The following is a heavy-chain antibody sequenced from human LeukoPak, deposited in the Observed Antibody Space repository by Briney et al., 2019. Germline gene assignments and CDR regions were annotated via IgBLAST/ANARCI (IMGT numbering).Heavy chain of an antibody. D-gene: IGHD3-22*01. CDR3: ARGRHYYDSSDYYYEGDAFDI. Sequence: ASVKVSCKASADTFTSYYMHWVRQAPGQGLEWMAIINPIGGSTTYAQNFQGRVTMTRDMSTSTVYMELSSLRSGDTAVYYCARGRHYYDSSDYYYEGDAFDIWGQGTMVTVSS. CDR1: ADTFTSYY. V-gene: IGHV1-46*01. J-gene: IGHJ3*02. CDR2: INPIGGST.